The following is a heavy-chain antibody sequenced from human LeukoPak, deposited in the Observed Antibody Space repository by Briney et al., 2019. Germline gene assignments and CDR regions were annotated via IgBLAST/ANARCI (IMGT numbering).Heavy chain of an antibody. V-gene: IGHV4-59*01. Sequence: SETLSLTCTVSGGSISSYYWRWIRQPPGKGLEWIGYIYDSGSTNYNPSLKSRVTISVDTSKNQCSLKLSSVTAAGTAVYYWARRRSSGFAYWGEGTLGTVSS. D-gene: IGHD6-19*01. J-gene: IGHJ4*02. CDR3: ARRRSSGFAY. CDR2: IYDSGST. CDR1: GGSISSYY.